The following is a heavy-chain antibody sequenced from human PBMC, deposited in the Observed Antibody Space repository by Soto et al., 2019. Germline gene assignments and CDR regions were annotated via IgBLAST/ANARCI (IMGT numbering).Heavy chain of an antibody. J-gene: IGHJ4*02. CDR1: GFTLSSYA. D-gene: IGHD6-13*01. Sequence: QVQLVESGGGVVQPGRSLRLSCAASGFTLSSYAMHWVRQAPGKGLEWVAVISYDGSNKYYADSVKGRFTISRDNSKNTLYLQMNSLRAEDTAVYYCARDPVGSSSWYDEYYFDYWGQGTLVTVSS. CDR2: ISYDGSNK. CDR3: ARDPVGSSSWYDEYYFDY. V-gene: IGHV3-30-3*01.